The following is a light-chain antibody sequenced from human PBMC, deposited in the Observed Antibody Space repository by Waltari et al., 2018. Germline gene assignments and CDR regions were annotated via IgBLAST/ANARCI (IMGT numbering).Light chain of an antibody. CDR1: SGHSTNV. J-gene: IGLJ3*02. CDR3: QTGGHGTWV. CDR2: VNSDGSH. V-gene: IGLV4-69*01. Sequence: QLVLTQSPSASASLGASVKLTCTLSSGHSTNVIAWLQKRPEKGPRYLMKVNSDGSHNKGDEIPARFSGSSSGAERYLTISSLQSEDEADYYWQTGGHGTWVFGGGTKLTVL.